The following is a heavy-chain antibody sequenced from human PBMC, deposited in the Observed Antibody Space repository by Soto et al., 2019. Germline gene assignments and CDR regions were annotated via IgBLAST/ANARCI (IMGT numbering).Heavy chain of an antibody. CDR1: GFTVSIQG. CDR2: LSNEGNKK. CDR3: AKDKVPYYDFWSGQRWFDP. J-gene: IGHJ5*02. D-gene: IGHD3-3*01. V-gene: IGHV3-30*18. Sequence: GGSLRLSCAASGFTVSIQGMHWVRQTPGQGLEWVAVLSNEGNKKYYVESVEGRFSLSRDNSKSIVYLQMNNVRIEDTAKYYCAKDKVPYYDFWSGQRWFDPWGQGTQVTVSS.